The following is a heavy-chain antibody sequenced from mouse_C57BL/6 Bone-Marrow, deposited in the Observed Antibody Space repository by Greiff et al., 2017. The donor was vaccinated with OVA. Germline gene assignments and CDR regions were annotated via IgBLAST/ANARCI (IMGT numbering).Heavy chain of an antibody. D-gene: IGHD2-12*01. CDR3: AYYTLFAY. J-gene: IGHJ3*01. CDR2: INPYNGGT. Sequence: EVKLVESGAELARPGASVKMSCKASGYTFTDYYMNWVKQSHGKSLEWIGVINPYNGGTSYNQKFKGKATLTVDKSSSTAYMELNSLTSEDSAVYYCAYYTLFAYWGQGTLVTVSA. CDR1: GYTFTDYY. V-gene: IGHV1-19*01.